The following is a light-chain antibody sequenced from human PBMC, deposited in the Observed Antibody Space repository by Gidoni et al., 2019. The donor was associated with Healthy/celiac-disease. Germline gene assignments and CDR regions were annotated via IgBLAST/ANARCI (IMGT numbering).Light chain of an antibody. V-gene: IGLV3-19*01. J-gene: IGLJ1*01. CDR2: GKN. CDR3: NSRDSSGNLVYV. Sequence: SVALGQTVRITCTGDSLRSYYASWYQQKPGQDPVLVIYGKNNRPSGIPDRFSGSSSGNTASLTITGAQAEEEADYYCNSRDSSGNLVYVFGTGTKVTVL. CDR1: SLRSYY.